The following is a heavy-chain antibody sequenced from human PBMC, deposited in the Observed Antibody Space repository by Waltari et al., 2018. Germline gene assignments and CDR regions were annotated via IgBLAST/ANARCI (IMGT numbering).Heavy chain of an antibody. V-gene: IGHV4-39*01. CDR3: ARRNRVMDAFDI. CDR2: IDYSGSA. Sequence: QLHLQESGAGLLKPSETLSLTCTVSGGSIYTTRYYWGWIRRPPGKGLEWIGTIDYSGSAHYTPALKSRVTISIDTSKNQFSLEMRSVTAADTSIYYCARRNRVMDAFDIWGQGTMVTVSA. CDR1: GGSIYTTRYY. J-gene: IGHJ3*02. D-gene: IGHD2-21*01.